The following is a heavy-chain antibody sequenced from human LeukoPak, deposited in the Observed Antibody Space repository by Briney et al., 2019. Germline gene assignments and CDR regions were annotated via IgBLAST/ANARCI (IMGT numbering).Heavy chain of an antibody. J-gene: IGHJ6*03. CDR1: GGSISSYY. CDR2: IYTSGST. D-gene: IGHD6-6*01. V-gene: IGHV4-4*07. CDR3: ARDDSSSSKYYHYYYMDV. Sequence: PSETLSLTCTVSGGSISSYYWSWIRQPAGKGLEWIGRIYTSGSTNYNPSLKSRVTMSVDTSKNQFSLKLSSVTAADTAVYYCARDDSSSSKYYHYYYMDVWGKRTTVTVSS.